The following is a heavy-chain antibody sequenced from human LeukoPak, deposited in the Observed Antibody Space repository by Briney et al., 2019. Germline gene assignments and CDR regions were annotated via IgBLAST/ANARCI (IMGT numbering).Heavy chain of an antibody. J-gene: IGHJ3*01. CDR1: GFTFSNYW. V-gene: IGHV3-7*01. Sequence: GGSLRLSCAASGFTFSNYWMSWVRQAPGKGLEWVANIKQDGSEKYYVDSVKGRFTISRDNAKNSLYLQMNSLRAEDTAVYYCARGLSDYDFWSGYDTEGDDFTPRGERTMVTVSS. D-gene: IGHD3-3*01. CDR2: IKQDGSEK. CDR3: ARGLSDYDFWSGYDTEGDDFTP.